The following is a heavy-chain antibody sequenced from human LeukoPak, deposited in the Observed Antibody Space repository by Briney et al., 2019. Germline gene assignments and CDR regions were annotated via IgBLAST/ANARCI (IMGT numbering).Heavy chain of an antibody. D-gene: IGHD6-25*01. V-gene: IGHV3-23*01. CDR1: GFTFSSYA. CDR2: ISGSGGST. Sequence: GGSLRLSCAASGFTFSSYAMSWVRQAPGKGLEWVSAISGSGGSTYYADSVKGRFTISRDLSTNTLYLQMNGLTTEDTAMYFCARRPVAAEYFQHWGQGTLVTVSS. J-gene: IGHJ1*01. CDR3: ARRPVAAEYFQH.